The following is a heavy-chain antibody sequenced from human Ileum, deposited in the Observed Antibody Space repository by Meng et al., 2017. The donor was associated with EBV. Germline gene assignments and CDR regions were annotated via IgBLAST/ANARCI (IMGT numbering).Heavy chain of an antibody. Sequence: VRHEESGPGGARPSEPLALTCVASGGSVSSSDWWRWVRQPPGKGVEWIGVIYRGGGTNYNASLKSLVTISVDTSKNHFSLKLNSVTAADTAVYYCARVRVIPAGIGFDYWGQGTLVTVSS. J-gene: IGHJ4*02. CDR3: ARVRVIPAGIGFDY. D-gene: IGHD2-2*02. CDR2: IYRGGGT. V-gene: IGHV4/OR15-8*01. CDR1: GGSVSSSDW.